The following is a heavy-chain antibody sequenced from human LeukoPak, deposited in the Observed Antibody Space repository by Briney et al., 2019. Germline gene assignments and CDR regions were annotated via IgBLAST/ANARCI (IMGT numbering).Heavy chain of an antibody. V-gene: IGHV4-59*01. CDR1: GGSFSSYY. Sequence: PSETLSLTCTVSGGSFSSYYWSWIRQPPGKGLEWIGYIYYSGSTNYNPSLKSRATMSVDTSKNKFSLNLSSVTAADTAVYYCARGGKYYDYVWGSYIFDYWGQGTLVTVSS. J-gene: IGHJ4*02. CDR3: ARGGKYYDYVWGSYIFDY. CDR2: IYYSGST. D-gene: IGHD3-16*01.